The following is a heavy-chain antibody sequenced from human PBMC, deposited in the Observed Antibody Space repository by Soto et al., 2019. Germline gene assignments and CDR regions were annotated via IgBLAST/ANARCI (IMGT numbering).Heavy chain of an antibody. Sequence: PGGSLRLSCVASGFTFSTYVMSWVRQAPGKGLEWVSTFSRSGGTTYYADSVKGRFTISRDISKNTVYLQMNNLRAEDTAIYYCTKGRLGVPAAQHWGQGXLVTVYS. CDR1: GFTFSTYV. J-gene: IGHJ4*02. D-gene: IGHD2-2*01. CDR2: FSRSGGTT. CDR3: TKGRLGVPAAQH. V-gene: IGHV3-23*01.